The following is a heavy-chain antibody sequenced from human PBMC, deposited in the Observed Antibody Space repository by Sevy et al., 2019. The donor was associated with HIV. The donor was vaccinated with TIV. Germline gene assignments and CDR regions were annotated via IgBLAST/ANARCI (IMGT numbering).Heavy chain of an antibody. D-gene: IGHD3-22*01. V-gene: IGHV3-23*01. J-gene: IGHJ3*02. CDR2: IFRNFRGVDVT. CDR3: AGARYASSGSFDALDI. CDR1: GFTFTSYA. Sequence: GGYLRLSCTTSGFTFTSYAMNWVRQAPGKGLEWVSTIFRNFRGVDVTYDADSVKGRFTISRDSSRNTLYLQMNSLRAEDTPVYYCAGARYASSGSFDALDIWGQGTMVTVSS.